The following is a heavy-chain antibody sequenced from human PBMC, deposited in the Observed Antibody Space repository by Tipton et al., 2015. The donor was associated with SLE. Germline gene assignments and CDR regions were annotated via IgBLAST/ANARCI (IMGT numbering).Heavy chain of an antibody. CDR3: AKRPYDVFTGAHFDY. Sequence: TLSLTCTVSGDPISTSNYYWAWIRQPPGKGLEWIGSFYYSKTTYYNPSLKSRVTISVDTSKNQFSLKLNSVTAADTAVYYCAKRPYDVFTGAHFDYWGQGTLVTVSS. CDR1: GDPISTSNYY. CDR2: FYYSKTT. J-gene: IGHJ4*02. D-gene: IGHD3-9*01. V-gene: IGHV4-39*01.